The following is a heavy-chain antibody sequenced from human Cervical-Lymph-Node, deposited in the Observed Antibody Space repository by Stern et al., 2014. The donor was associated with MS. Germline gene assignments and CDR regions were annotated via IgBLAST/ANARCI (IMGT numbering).Heavy chain of an antibody. CDR1: GYTFISYY. J-gene: IGHJ6*02. CDR2: INPSGGST. D-gene: IGHD6-19*01. V-gene: IGHV1-46*01. Sequence: QVQLVQSGPEVKTPGASVKLSCKASGYTFISYYIHWVRQAPGQGLEWLGIINPSGGSTGYAQKFQGRVTMTRDTSASTVSMELSSLRSEDTAVYYCAREVAGHRLGMMDVWGQGTSVTVSS. CDR3: AREVAGHRLGMMDV.